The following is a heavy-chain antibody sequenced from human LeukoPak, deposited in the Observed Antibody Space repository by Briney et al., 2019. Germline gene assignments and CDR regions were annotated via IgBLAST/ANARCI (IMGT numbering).Heavy chain of an antibody. CDR3: ARHYGP. J-gene: IGHJ4*02. D-gene: IGHD3-10*01. CDR1: GGSIRGYY. V-gene: IGHV4-59*08. CDR2: IYSSGST. Sequence: TPSETLSLTCTVSGGSIRGYYCNWLRQPPGEGLEWIGFIYSSGSTAYNPSLKSRVTISVDTSKNQFSLKLNSVTATDTAVYYCARHYGPWGQGTLVTVSS.